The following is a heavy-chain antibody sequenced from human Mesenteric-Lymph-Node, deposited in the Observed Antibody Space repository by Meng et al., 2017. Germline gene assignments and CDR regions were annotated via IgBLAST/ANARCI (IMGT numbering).Heavy chain of an antibody. V-gene: IGHV3-33*08. Sequence: GESLKISCAASGFTFSSYGMHWVRQAPGKGLEWVAVIWYDGSNKYYADSVRGRFTISRDNSQHTLYLQMNSLRAEDTALYYCARDMYYDFWSGNIAEYWGQGALVTVSS. CDR2: IWYDGSNK. CDR1: GFTFSSYG. D-gene: IGHD3-3*01. CDR3: ARDMYYDFWSGNIAEY. J-gene: IGHJ4*02.